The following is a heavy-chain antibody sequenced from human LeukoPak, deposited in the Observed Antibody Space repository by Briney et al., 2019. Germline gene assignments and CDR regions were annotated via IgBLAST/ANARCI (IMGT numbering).Heavy chain of an antibody. CDR1: GFTFSSYG. V-gene: IGHV3-33*01. D-gene: IGHD6-13*01. CDR2: IWYDGSNK. CDR3: AGESAAAGSFDY. J-gene: IGHJ4*02. Sequence: GGSLRLSCAASGFTFSSYGMHWVRQAPGKGLEWVAVIWYDGSNKYYADSVKGRFTISRDNSKNTLYLQMNSLRAEDTAVYYCAGESAAAGSFDYWGQGTLVTVSS.